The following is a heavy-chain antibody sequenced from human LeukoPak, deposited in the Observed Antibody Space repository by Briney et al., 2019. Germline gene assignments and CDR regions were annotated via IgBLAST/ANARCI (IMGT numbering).Heavy chain of an antibody. Sequence: SGTLSLTCTVTGGSISSSSYYWGWIRQPPGQGLEWIGSIYYSGTTYYNPSLESRVTISEDTSKNQFSLMLRSVTAAATAVYFCARQASDYFHYFMDVWGKATTVTVSS. CDR1: GGSISSSSYY. J-gene: IGHJ6*03. V-gene: IGHV4-39*01. CDR2: IYYSGTT. CDR3: ARQASDYFHYFMDV.